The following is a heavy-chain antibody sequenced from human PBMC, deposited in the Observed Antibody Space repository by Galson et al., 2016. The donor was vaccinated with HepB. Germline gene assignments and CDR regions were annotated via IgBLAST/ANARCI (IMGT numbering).Heavy chain of an antibody. CDR2: IGTAGDT. CDR3: SRGTLSRFMFYYYGMDV. V-gene: IGHV3-13*01. CDR1: GFTLSNYD. D-gene: IGHD3-10*02. Sequence: SLRLSCAASGFTLSNYDMHWVRQATGKGLEWVAAIGTAGDTYYLDSVEGRFTISRENAKNSLYIEMNSLRAGDTAVDYCSRGTLSRFMFYYYGMDVWGQGTTVTVSS. J-gene: IGHJ6*02.